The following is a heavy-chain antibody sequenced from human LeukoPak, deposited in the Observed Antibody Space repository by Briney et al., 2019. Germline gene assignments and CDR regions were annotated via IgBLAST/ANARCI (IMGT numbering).Heavy chain of an antibody. CDR2: INPNGGGA. J-gene: IGHJ4*02. Sequence: ASVKVSCKASEYTFTDYYIHWVRQAPGQGLQWMGWINPNGGGAIYAQKFQGRVTMTRDTSISAAYMELSRLTSDDTAVYWCARVRDSGSYYLYWGQGTLVTVSS. V-gene: IGHV1-2*02. D-gene: IGHD3-10*01. CDR1: EYTFTDYY. CDR3: ARVRDSGSYYLY.